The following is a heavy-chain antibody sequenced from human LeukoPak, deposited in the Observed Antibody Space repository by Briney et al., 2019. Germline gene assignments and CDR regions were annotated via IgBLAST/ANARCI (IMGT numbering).Heavy chain of an antibody. V-gene: IGHV3-48*03. Sequence: GGSLRLSCAASGFTFSSYEMNWVRQAPGKGLEWVSYISSSGSTIYYADSVKGRFTISRDNAKNSPYLQMNSLRAGDTAVYYCAAPTGVVVTANWGQGTLVTVSS. J-gene: IGHJ4*02. CDR2: ISSSGSTI. CDR1: GFTFSSYE. CDR3: AAPTGVVVTAN. D-gene: IGHD2-21*02.